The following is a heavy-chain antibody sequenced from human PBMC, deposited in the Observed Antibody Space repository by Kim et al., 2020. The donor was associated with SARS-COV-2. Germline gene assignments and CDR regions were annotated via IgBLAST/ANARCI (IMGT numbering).Heavy chain of an antibody. D-gene: IGHD3-3*01. V-gene: IGHV3-33*01. CDR2: IWYDGSNK. CDR1: GFTFSSYG. Sequence: GGSLRLSCAASGFTFSSYGMHWVRQAPGKGLEWVAVIWYDGSNKYYADSVKGRFTISRDNSKNTLYLQMNSLRAEDTAVYYCARDPPDFWSGTYYYGMDVWGQGTTVTVSS. J-gene: IGHJ6*02. CDR3: ARDPPDFWSGTYYYGMDV.